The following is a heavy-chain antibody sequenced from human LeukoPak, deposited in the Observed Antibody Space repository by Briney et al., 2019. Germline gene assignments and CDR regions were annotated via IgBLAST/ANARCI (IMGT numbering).Heavy chain of an antibody. CDR3: ARGEVYYYYMDV. CDR1: GGSFSSYA. CDR2: IIPVFGTA. J-gene: IGHJ6*03. V-gene: IGHV1-69*05. Sequence: GSSVKVSCKASGGSFSSYAISWVRQAPGQGLEWMGGIIPVFGTANYAQKFQGRVTITTDESTSTAYMELSSLRSEDTAVYYCARGEVYYYYMDVWGKGTTVTVSS.